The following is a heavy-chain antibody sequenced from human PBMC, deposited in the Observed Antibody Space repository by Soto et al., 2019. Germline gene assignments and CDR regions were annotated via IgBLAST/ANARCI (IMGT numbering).Heavy chain of an antibody. D-gene: IGHD3-22*01. Sequence: EVQLVESGGGLVQPGGSLRLSCAASGFTFSSYSMNWVRQAPGKGLEWVSYISSSSSTIYYADSVKGRFTISRDNAKNSLYLQMNSLRDEDTAVYYCGGDNSGYYYPDVFDIWGQGTMVTVSS. CDR2: ISSSSSTI. CDR1: GFTFSSYS. CDR3: GGDNSGYYYPDVFDI. J-gene: IGHJ3*02. V-gene: IGHV3-48*02.